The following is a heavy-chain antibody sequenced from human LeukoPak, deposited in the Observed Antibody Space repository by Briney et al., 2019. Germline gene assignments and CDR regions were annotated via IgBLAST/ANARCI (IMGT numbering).Heavy chain of an antibody. CDR3: TTLLWNDVAIGY. CDR2: IKSKTDGGTT. CDR1: RFVFSNAW. D-gene: IGHD1-1*01. V-gene: IGHV3-15*01. Sequence: GGSLRLSCAGSRFVFSNAWMSWVRQAPGRGLEWVGRIKSKTDGGTTDYAAAVKGRFTISRDDSKNRLYLQMNSLKTEDTAVYYCTTLLWNDVAIGYWGQGTLVTVSS. J-gene: IGHJ4*02.